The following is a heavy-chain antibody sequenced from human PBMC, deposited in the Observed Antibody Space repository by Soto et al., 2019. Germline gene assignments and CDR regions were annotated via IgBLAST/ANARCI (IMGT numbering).Heavy chain of an antibody. J-gene: IGHJ5*02. Sequence: PSETLSLTCTVSGGSSSSYYWTWIRQPPGKGLEWIGYIYYSGSTNYNPSLKSRVTISVDTSKNQFSLKLSSVTAADTAVYYCARLGAKEIDPWGQGTLVTVSS. V-gene: IGHV4-59*08. CDR1: GGSSSSYY. CDR2: IYYSGST. CDR3: ARLGAKEIDP. D-gene: IGHD3-16*01.